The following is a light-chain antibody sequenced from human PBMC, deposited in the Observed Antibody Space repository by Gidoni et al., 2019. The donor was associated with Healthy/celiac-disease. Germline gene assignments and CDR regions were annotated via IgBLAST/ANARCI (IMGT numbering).Light chain of an antibody. J-gene: IGKJ2*01. CDR2: AAS. CDR3: QQYYSYPLT. CDR1: QGISSY. V-gene: IGKV1-8*01. Sequence: AIRMTQSPSSFSASTGDRVTITCRASQGISSYLAWYQQKPGKAPKLLIYAASTLQSGVPSRFSGSGSGTDFTLTISCLQSEEFATYYCQQYYSYPLTFGQGTKLEIK.